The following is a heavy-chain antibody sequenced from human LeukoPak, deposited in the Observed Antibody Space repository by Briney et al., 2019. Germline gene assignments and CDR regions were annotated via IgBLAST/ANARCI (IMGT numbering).Heavy chain of an antibody. Sequence: ASVKVTCQVSGYTLPELSMHWVRQAPGRGREGMGGFDPEDGETIYAQKFQGRVTMTEDTSTDTAYMELRSLRSDDTAVYYCARDLRWRGYYYGMGVWGQGTTVTVSS. CDR1: GYTLPELS. V-gene: IGHV1-24*01. D-gene: IGHD2-15*01. CDR2: FDPEDGET. J-gene: IGHJ6*02. CDR3: ARDLRWRGYYYGMGV.